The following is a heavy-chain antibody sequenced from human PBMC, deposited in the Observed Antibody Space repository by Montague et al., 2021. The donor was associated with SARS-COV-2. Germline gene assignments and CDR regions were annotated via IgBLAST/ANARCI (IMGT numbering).Heavy chain of an antibody. J-gene: IGHJ2*01. CDR1: HFSITSYY. V-gene: IGHV4-59*08. CDR2: IYYNGNT. D-gene: IGHD3-16*01. CDR3: ARLGRLPYYFDV. Sequence: SETLSLTCTVSHFSITSYYWSWIRQPPGKGLEWIGNIYYNGNTNYNSSLKSRVTMSADTSKNQFSLRLTSVTAADTAMYYCARLGRLPYYFDVWGRGALVTVSS.